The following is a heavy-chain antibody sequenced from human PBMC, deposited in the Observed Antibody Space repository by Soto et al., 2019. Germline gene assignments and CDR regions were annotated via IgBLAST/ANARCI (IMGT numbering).Heavy chain of an antibody. J-gene: IGHJ6*02. V-gene: IGHV1-69*12. CDR1: GGTFSSYA. D-gene: IGHD3-10*01. CDR2: IIPISDTA. Sequence: QVQLVQSGAEVKKPGSSVKVSCKASGGTFSSYAISWVRQAPGQGLEWMGGIIPISDTANYAQKFQGRVTITAEESTSTVYMELSSLRSEDTAVYYCAREGGSGSYRYYGMDVWGQGTTVTVSS. CDR3: AREGGSGSYRYYGMDV.